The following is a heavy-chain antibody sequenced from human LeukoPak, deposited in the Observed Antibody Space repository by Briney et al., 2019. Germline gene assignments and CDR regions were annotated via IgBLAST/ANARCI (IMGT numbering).Heavy chain of an antibody. J-gene: IGHJ4*02. D-gene: IGHD3-10*01. V-gene: IGHV4-39*01. CDR1: GDSISSSTYY. CDR3: ARHSASGSYYLFDS. CDR2: IYYSGTT. Sequence: SETLSLTCSVSGDSISSSTYYWGWIRQPPGKGLEWIGTIYYSGTTYYNPALKSRVTISVDTSENQFSLKLSSVTAADTAVYYCARHSASGSYYLFDSWGPGTLVTVSS.